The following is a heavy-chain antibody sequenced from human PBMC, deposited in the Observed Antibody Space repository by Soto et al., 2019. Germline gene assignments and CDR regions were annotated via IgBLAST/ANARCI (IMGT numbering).Heavy chain of an antibody. CDR3: ARDMMVRGVNYNPAPYIYY. Sequence: PGGSLRLSCAASGFTLSSNYMSWVRHAPGKGLEWVSVIYSGGSTYYADSVKGRFTISRDNSKNTLYLQMNSLRAEDTAVYYCARDMMVRGVNYNPAPYIYYWGLGTVVTVSS. J-gene: IGHJ4*02. CDR2: IYSGGST. V-gene: IGHV3-66*01. D-gene: IGHD3-10*01. CDR1: GFTLSSNY.